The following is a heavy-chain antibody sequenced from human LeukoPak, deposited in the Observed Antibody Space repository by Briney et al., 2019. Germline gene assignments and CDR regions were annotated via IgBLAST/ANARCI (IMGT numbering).Heavy chain of an antibody. D-gene: IGHD6-6*01. CDR1: AYTFTNHY. J-gene: IGHJ4*02. V-gene: IGHV1-46*01. Sequence: ASVNVSCKASAYTFTNHYIHWVRQAPGQGLEWMGRINPSAGSTSYAQKFQGRVTVTRDTSTSTVYMELSGLGSEDTALYYCTLKLASWGQGTQVTVSS. CDR3: TLKLAS. CDR2: INPSAGST.